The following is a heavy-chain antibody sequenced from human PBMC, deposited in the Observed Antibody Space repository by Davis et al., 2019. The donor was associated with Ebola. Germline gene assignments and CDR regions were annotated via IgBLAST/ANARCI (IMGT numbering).Heavy chain of an antibody. D-gene: IGHD2-15*01. Sequence: GESLKISCAASGFTFSSYAMSWVRQAPGKGLEWVSAISGSGGSTYFADSVQGRFTISRDNSRNTLYLQMNSLRVEDTAVYYCARGGSSRPFDYWGQGTPVTVSS. CDR2: ISGSGGST. CDR1: GFTFSSYA. V-gene: IGHV3-23*01. CDR3: ARGGSSRPFDY. J-gene: IGHJ4*02.